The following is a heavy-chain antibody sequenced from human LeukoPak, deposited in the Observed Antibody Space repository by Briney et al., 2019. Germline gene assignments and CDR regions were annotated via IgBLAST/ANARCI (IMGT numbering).Heavy chain of an antibody. CDR2: ISGSGGST. CDR3: AKDEWELPRGY. V-gene: IGHV3-23*01. Sequence: GGSLRLSCAASGFTFSSYVMSWVRQAPGKGLEWVSAISGSGGSTYYADSVKGRFTISRDTSKNTLYLQMNSLRAEDTAVYYCAKDEWELPRGYWGQGTLVTVSS. D-gene: IGHD1-26*01. J-gene: IGHJ4*02. CDR1: GFTFSSYV.